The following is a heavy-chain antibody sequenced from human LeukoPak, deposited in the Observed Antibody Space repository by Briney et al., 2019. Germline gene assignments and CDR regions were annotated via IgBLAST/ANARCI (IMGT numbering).Heavy chain of an antibody. CDR1: GYTFTSYD. CDR2: MNPNSGNT. CDR3: ARAGYSSGWYTVGY. J-gene: IGHJ4*02. Sequence: ASVKVSCKASGYTFTSYDINWVRQATGQGLEWMGWMNPNSGNTGYAQKFQGRVTITRNTSISTAYMELSSLRSEDTAVYYCARAGYSSGWYTVGYWGQGTLVTVSS. D-gene: IGHD6-19*01. V-gene: IGHV1-8*03.